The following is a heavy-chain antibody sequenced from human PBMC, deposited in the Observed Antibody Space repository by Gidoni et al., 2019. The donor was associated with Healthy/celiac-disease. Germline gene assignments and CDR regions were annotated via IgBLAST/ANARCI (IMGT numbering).Heavy chain of an antibody. J-gene: IGHJ4*02. Sequence: EVQLVESGGGLVQPGRSLRLSCTASGFTFGDYAMSWFRQAPGKGLEWVGFIRSKAYGGTTEYAASVKGRFTISRDDSKSIAYLQMNSLKTEDTAVYYCTRDQEEIVVVVAAVYYFDYWGQGTLVTVSS. CDR1: GFTFGDYA. CDR3: TRDQEEIVVVVAAVYYFDY. D-gene: IGHD2-15*01. CDR2: IRSKAYGGTT. V-gene: IGHV3-49*03.